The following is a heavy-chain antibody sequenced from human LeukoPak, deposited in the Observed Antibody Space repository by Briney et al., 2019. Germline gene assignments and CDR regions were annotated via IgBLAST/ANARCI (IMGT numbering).Heavy chain of an antibody. Sequence: PSETLSLTCTVSGGSISSYYWSWIRQPAGKGLEWIGRIYSSGSTNYNPSLKSRVTMSLDTSKNQFSLKLYSVTAADTAVYYCARDDDCSSTTCPWYAFDIWGQGTMVTVSS. CDR1: GGSISSYY. V-gene: IGHV4-4*07. J-gene: IGHJ3*02. CDR2: IYSSGST. D-gene: IGHD2-2*01. CDR3: ARDDDCSSTTCPWYAFDI.